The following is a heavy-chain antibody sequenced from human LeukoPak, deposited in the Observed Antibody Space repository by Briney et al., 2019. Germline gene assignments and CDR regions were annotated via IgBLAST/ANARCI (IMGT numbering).Heavy chain of an antibody. Sequence: PGGSLRLSCAASGFTFSKYAMHWVRQAPGKGLEWVAVIWYDGSNKYYADSVKGRFTISRDNSKNTLYLQMNSLRAEDTAVYYCAKAPTVATSYFDYWGQGTLVTVSS. J-gene: IGHJ4*02. CDR3: AKAPTVATSYFDY. CDR1: GFTFSKYA. D-gene: IGHD5-12*01. CDR2: IWYDGSNK. V-gene: IGHV3-33*06.